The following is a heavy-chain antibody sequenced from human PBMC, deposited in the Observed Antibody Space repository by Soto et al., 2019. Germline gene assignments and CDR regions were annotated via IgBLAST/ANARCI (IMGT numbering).Heavy chain of an antibody. CDR1: GFSFDRYA. CDR3: ATQDFRGTSGTT. Sequence: GSLRLSCAASGFSFDRYAMGWVRQTPGAGLDWVSVINYAGGNIHYADFVEGRFTISRDNSKNTLYLQMNNLRVEDTAVYHCATQDFRGTSGTTWGQGTQATVSS. D-gene: IGHD1-1*01. J-gene: IGHJ4*02. V-gene: IGHV3-23*01. CDR2: INYAGGNI.